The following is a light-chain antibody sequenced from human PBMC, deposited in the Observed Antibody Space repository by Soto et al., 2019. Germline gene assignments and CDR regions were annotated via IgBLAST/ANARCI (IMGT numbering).Light chain of an antibody. V-gene: IGKV3-11*01. CDR1: QSVSTY. Sequence: IVLTQSPATLSLSPGERATLPCRASQSVSTYLAWYQQKPGQAPRLLIHDTSYRATGIPARFSGSGSGTDFTLTITSLEPEDFAVYYCQQRMTWPYSFGQGTKLEIK. J-gene: IGKJ2*01. CDR2: DTS. CDR3: QQRMTWPYS.